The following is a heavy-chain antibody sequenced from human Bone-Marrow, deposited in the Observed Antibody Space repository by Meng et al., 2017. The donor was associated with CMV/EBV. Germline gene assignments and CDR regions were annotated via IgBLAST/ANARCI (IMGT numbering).Heavy chain of an antibody. V-gene: IGHV4-4*07. Sequence: QVQLQESGPGLVKPSETLSLTCTVSGGSINNYHWSWIPQSAGKGLEWIGRIYTSGSTNYNPSLKSRVTMSVDTSKTQFSLKLTSVTAADTAVYYCARDRFCPSTSCSQYYFDYWGQGTLVTVSS. D-gene: IGHD2-2*01. CDR2: IYTSGST. CDR1: GGSINNYH. J-gene: IGHJ4*02. CDR3: ARDRFCPSTSCSQYYFDY.